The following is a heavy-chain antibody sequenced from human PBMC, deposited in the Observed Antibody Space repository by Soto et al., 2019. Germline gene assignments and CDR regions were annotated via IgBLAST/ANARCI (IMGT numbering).Heavy chain of an antibody. CDR3: ARDSYCSGGSSYNFNYMGV. J-gene: IGHJ6*03. D-gene: IGHD2-15*01. V-gene: IGHV3-21*01. CDR2: ISTSSSYI. CDR1: EFTFGSYS. Sequence: GVFLRVSCAASEFTFGSYSTNCVSMAPGKGLEWVSSISTSSSYIYYADSVKGRFTISRDNAKNSLYLQMNSLRAEDTAVYYCARDSYCSGGSSYNFNYMGVWGLGTTVTVSS.